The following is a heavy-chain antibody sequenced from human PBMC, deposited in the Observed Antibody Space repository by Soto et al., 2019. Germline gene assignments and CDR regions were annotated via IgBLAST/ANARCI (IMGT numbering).Heavy chain of an antibody. D-gene: IGHD4-17*01. J-gene: IGHJ4*02. CDR1: GASISDYY. CDR2: SGNT. Sequence: PSETLSLTCTVSGASISDYYWSWIRQPPGKGLEWIGYSGNTNYNPSLKSRVTISVDASKNQFSLKLSSVTAADTAVYYCARRPHGDYGHSFDYWGQGTLVTVSS. V-gene: IGHV4-59*08. CDR3: ARRPHGDYGHSFDY.